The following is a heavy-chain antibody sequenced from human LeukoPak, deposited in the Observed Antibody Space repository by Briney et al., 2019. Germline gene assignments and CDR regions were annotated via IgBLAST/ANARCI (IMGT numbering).Heavy chain of an antibody. CDR3: ARGAQYRPLPDY. Sequence: KPSETLSLTCTVSGGSISSYYWSWLRQPPGKGLEWIGYIYYSGSTNYNPSLKSRVTISVDTSKNQFSLKLSSVTAADTAVYYCARGAQYRPLPDYWGQGTLVTVSS. V-gene: IGHV4-59*01. CDR2: IYYSGST. CDR1: GGSISSYY. D-gene: IGHD1-14*01. J-gene: IGHJ4*02.